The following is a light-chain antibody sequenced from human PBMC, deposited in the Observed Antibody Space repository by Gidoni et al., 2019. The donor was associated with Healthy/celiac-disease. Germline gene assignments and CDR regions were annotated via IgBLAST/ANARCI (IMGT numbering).Light chain of an antibody. V-gene: IGKV3-15*01. CDR1: QSVSSN. CDR2: GAS. J-gene: IGKJ1*01. Sequence: EIVMTQSPATPSVSTGERATLSCRARQSVSSNFAWYQQKPGQAPRLLIYGASTRATGIPARFSGSGSGTEFTLTISSLQAEDFAVYYCQQYNNWPRTFGQGTKVEIK. CDR3: QQYNNWPRT.